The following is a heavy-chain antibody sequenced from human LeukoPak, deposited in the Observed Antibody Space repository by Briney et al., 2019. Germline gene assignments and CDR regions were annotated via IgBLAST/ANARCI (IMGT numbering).Heavy chain of an antibody. CDR2: IYDSGST. V-gene: IGHV4-59*01. J-gene: IGHJ4*02. CDR3: AREAYCGGDCYSGFDY. CDR1: GGSISSYF. Sequence: SETLSLTCTVSGGSISSYFWSWIRQPPGKGLEWIGYIYDSGSTNYNPSLKSRVTISVDTSKNRFSLKLGSVTAADTAVYYCAREAYCGGDCYSGFDYWGQGTLVTVPS. D-gene: IGHD2-21*02.